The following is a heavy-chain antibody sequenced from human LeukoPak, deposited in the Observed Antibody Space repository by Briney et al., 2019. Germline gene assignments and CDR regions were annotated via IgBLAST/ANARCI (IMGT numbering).Heavy chain of an antibody. CDR2: ISSSGSTI. CDR1: GFTFSSYE. V-gene: IGHV3-48*03. Sequence: GGSLRLSCAASGFTFSSYEMNCVRQAPEKGLEWLSYISSSGSTIYYADSVKGRFTSSRDNTKNSLYLQMNSLRAEDTAVYYCATVRDEFDYWGQGILVTVSS. CDR3: ATVRDEFDY. J-gene: IGHJ4*02. D-gene: IGHD5-24*01.